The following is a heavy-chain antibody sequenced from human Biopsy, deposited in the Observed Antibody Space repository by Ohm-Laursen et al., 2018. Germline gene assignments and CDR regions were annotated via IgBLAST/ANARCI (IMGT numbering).Heavy chain of an antibody. V-gene: IGHV3-48*03. CDR1: GFAFALYE. CDR3: ARLNSGTYDASDL. Sequence: GPLRLSCTASGFAFALYEMNWVRQAPGKGMEWISYIYGGGSPVSYADSVKGRFTISRDNAQNSLYLHMNSLRAEDTAVYYCARLNSGTYDASDLWGQGTMVIVSS. J-gene: IGHJ3*01. CDR2: IYGGGSPV. D-gene: IGHD1-26*01.